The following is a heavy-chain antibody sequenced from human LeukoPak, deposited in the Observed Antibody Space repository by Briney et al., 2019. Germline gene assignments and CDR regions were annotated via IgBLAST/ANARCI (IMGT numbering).Heavy chain of an antibody. J-gene: IGHJ4*02. Sequence: GGSLRLSCAASGFTFSSYAMDWVRQAPGKGLEWVAVIWYDGTNKYYADSVKGRFTISRDKSKNTLDLQMNSLRVEDTAVYYCARDPGPTLVRGVISYFDYWGQGTLVTVSS. CDR3: ARDPGPTLVRGVISYFDY. D-gene: IGHD3-10*01. V-gene: IGHV3-33*08. CDR2: IWYDGTNK. CDR1: GFTFSSYA.